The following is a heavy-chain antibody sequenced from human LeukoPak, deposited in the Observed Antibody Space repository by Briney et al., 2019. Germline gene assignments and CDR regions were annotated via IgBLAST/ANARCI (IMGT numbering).Heavy chain of an antibody. CDR2: MNPNSGNT. CDR1: GYTFTSYD. V-gene: IGHV1-8*01. D-gene: IGHD3-10*01. J-gene: IGHJ3*02. CDR3: ARPGVPFDAFDI. Sequence: ASVKVSCKASGYTFTSYDINWVRQATGQGLEWMGWMNPNSGNTGYAQKFQDRVTMTRNTSISTAYMELSSLRSEDTAVYYCARPGVPFDAFDIWGQGTMVTVSS.